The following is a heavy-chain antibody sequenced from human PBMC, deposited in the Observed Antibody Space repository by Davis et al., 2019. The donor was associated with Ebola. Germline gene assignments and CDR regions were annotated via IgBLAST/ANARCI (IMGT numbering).Heavy chain of an antibody. CDR2: MNPNSGNT. CDR1: GYTFTSYD. CDR3: ARGKNYYPSNWFDP. J-gene: IGHJ5*02. V-gene: IGHV1-8*01. Sequence: ASVKVSRKASGYTFTSYDINWVRQATGQGLEWMGWMNPNSGNTGYAQKFQGRVTMTRNTSISTAYMKLSSLRSEDTAVYYCARGKNYYPSNWFDPWGQGTLVTVSS. D-gene: IGHD3-22*01.